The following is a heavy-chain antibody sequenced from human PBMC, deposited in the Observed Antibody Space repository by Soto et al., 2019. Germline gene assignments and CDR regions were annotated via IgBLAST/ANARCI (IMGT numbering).Heavy chain of an antibody. D-gene: IGHD3-16*01. J-gene: IGHJ4*02. CDR1: ESTLASNA. V-gene: IGHV3-23*01. CDR3: AKDVPGLNSFDY. Sequence: EVQLLESGGGLVQPGGSRRLSCAASESTLASNALGWVGRAPGKGLEWVSAMSGSGGSTYYADSVKGRFTISRDNSKNTLYLQMNSLRAEDTAVYYCAKDVPGLNSFDYWGQGTLVTVSS. CDR2: MSGSGGST.